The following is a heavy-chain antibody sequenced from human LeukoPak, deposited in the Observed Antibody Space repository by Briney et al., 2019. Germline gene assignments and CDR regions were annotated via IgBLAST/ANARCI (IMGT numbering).Heavy chain of an antibody. CDR1: GFTFSNSA. J-gene: IGHJ4*02. Sequence: GGSLRLPCAASGFTFSNSAMSWVRQAPGKGLEWVSTISGTGGSTYFADSVKDRFSISRDNSENTLYLQMNSLRADDTAVYYCAHRYGDYWGQGTRVTVSS. CDR3: AHRYGDY. D-gene: IGHD4-17*01. CDR2: ISGTGGST. V-gene: IGHV3-23*01.